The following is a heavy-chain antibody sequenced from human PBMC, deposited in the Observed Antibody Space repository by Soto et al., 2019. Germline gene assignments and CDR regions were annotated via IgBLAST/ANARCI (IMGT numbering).Heavy chain of an antibody. J-gene: IGHJ4*02. D-gene: IGHD2-15*01. CDR3: ASFVGGYFDY. V-gene: IGHV4-59*01. CDR1: GGSISSYY. Sequence: SETLSLTCTVSGGSISSYYWSWIRQPPGKGLEWIGYIYYSGSTNYNPSLKSRVTISVDTSKNQFSLKLSSVTAADTAVYYCASFVGGYFDYWGQGTLVTVSS. CDR2: IYYSGST.